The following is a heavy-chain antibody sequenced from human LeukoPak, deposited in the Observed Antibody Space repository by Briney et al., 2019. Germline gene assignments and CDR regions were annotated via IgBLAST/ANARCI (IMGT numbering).Heavy chain of an antibody. CDR3: AKVTRARAVVVPFDY. J-gene: IGHJ4*02. CDR2: ISDSGDST. Sequence: GGSLRLSCAASGFTFSSYAMSWVRQAPGKGLEWVSGISDSGDSTYYADSVKGRFTISRDNSKNTLDLQVNSLRDEDTAVYYRAKVTRARAVVVPFDYWGQGTLVTVSS. D-gene: IGHD3-22*01. CDR1: GFTFSSYA. V-gene: IGHV3-23*01.